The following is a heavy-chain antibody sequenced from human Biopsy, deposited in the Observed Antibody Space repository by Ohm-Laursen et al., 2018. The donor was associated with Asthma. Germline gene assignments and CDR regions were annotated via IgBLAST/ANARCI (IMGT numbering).Heavy chain of an antibody. J-gene: IGHJ5*02. Sequence: TLSLTCTVSGGSIRSHDWTWIRLPPGKGLEYIGDVSHTGSTNYNPSLKSRVTMPLDTSKSQFSLRLTSVTPADTAVYYCARLADCSGGACYSYGWFDPWGQGTRVTVSS. CDR1: GGSIRSHD. CDR3: ARLADCSGGACYSYGWFDP. CDR2: VSHTGST. V-gene: IGHV4-59*11. D-gene: IGHD2-15*01.